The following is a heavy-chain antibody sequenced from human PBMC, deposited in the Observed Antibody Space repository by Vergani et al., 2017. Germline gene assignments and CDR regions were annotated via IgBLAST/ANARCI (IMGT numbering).Heavy chain of an antibody. V-gene: IGHV3-33*01. Sequence: QVQLVESGGGVVQPGTSLRLSCAASGFIFKNHGMQWVRQAPGKGLEWVALIWDDGSKKNYGDSMKGRFTISRDNSKDTLYLQMNSLRAEDTAVYYCARDSIAAAQRGYYYYMDVWGKGTTVTVSS. D-gene: IGHD6-13*01. CDR1: GFIFKNHG. J-gene: IGHJ6*03. CDR2: IWDDGSKK. CDR3: ARDSIAAAQRGYYYYMDV.